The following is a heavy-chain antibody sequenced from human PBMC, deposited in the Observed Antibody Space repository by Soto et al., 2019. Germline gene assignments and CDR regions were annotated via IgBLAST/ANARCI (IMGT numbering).Heavy chain of an antibody. Sequence: QITLKESGPTLVKPTQTLTLTCTFSGFSLSTSGVAVGWIRQPPEKALEWLALIYWDDDRRYSSFLKSRLTITKDPSKNQVVLTMTNMDPVDTATYYCTHMRSYYGSGRHAFDIWGQGTMVTVSS. D-gene: IGHD3-10*01. J-gene: IGHJ3*02. CDR2: IYWDDDR. V-gene: IGHV2-5*02. CDR3: THMRSYYGSGRHAFDI. CDR1: GFSLSTSGVA.